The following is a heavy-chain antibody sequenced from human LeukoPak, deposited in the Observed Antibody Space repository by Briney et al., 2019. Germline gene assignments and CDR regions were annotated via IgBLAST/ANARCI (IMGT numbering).Heavy chain of an antibody. J-gene: IGHJ4*02. CDR2: INPSGGST. Sequence: GASVTVSCKASGYTLTSYYMHWVRQAPGQGLEWMGIINPSGGSTSYAQKFQGRVTMTRDTSTSTVYMELSSLRSEDTAVYYCARDPLGDYDSSGYYYVVYWGQGTLVTVSS. V-gene: IGHV1-46*01. CDR1: GYTLTSYY. D-gene: IGHD3-22*01. CDR3: ARDPLGDYDSSGYYYVVY.